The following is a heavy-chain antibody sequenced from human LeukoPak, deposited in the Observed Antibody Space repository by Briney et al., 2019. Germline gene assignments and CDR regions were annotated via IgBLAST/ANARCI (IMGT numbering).Heavy chain of an antibody. V-gene: IGHV3-21*01. Sequence: PGGSLRLSCAASGFTFSSYSMNWVRQAPGKGLEWVSSISSSSYMYYADSVKGRFTISRDNAKNSLYLQMNSLRAEDTAVYYCARGLGREMAYTAFDIWGQGTMVTVSS. CDR1: GFTFSSYS. D-gene: IGHD5-24*01. CDR3: ARGLGREMAYTAFDI. CDR2: ISSSSYM. J-gene: IGHJ3*02.